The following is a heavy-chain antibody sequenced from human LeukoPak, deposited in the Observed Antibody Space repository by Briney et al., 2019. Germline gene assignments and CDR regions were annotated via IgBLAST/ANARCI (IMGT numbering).Heavy chain of an antibody. CDR2: IYYSGTT. J-gene: IGHJ4*02. CDR1: GGSFSGYY. CDR3: ASCSSTSCYAFDY. Sequence: PSETLSLTCAVYGGSFSGYYWSWIRQPPGKGLEWIGSIYYSGTTYYNPSLKSRVTISVDTSKNQFSLKLSSVTAADTAVYYCASCSSTSCYAFDYWGQGTLVTVSS. V-gene: IGHV4-34*01. D-gene: IGHD2-2*01.